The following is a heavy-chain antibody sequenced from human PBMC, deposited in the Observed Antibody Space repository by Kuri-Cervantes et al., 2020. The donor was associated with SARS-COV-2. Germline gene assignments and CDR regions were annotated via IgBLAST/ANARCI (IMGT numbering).Heavy chain of an antibody. J-gene: IGHJ6*02. V-gene: IGHV3-43*02. CDR1: GFSVGDCA. Sequence: GGSLRLSCAASGFSVGDCAMHWVRQGPGKGLEWVSLVVGNGGRTYYSDSVKGRFTVSRDNSRNSLYLQMNSLRTEDTALYYCAKDKSSSWYGGYYYYGMDVWGQGTTVTVSS. CDR3: AKDKSSSWYGGYYYYGMDV. D-gene: IGHD6-13*01. CDR2: VVGNGGRT.